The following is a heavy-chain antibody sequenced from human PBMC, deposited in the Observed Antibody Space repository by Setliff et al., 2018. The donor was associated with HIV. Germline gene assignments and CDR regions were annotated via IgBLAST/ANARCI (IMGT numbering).Heavy chain of an antibody. CDR1: GFTFSNYV. V-gene: IGHV3-23*01. D-gene: IGHD6-19*01. CDR3: ARDPRGAVAGFDY. Sequence: GGSLRLSCAASGFTFSNYVMTWVRQAPGKGLEWVSSVTGNGARTFYADSVKGRFTISRDTSKNTMYLQMSSLRAEDTAIYFCARDPRGAVAGFDYWGRGTLVTVSS. CDR2: VTGNGART. J-gene: IGHJ4*02.